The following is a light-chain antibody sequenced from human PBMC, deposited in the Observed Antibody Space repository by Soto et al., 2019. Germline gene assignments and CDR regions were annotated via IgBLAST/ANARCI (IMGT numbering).Light chain of an antibody. CDR1: SNDVGGFNH. CDR3: SSYANSNSLL. J-gene: IGLJ2*01. V-gene: IGLV2-14*03. Sequence: QSALTQPASVSGSPGQSITISCTGTSNDVGGFNHVFWYQQHPGKAPRLMIFDVSNRPSGVSNRFSGSKSGNTASLTISGLQAEDEADYHCSSYANSNSLLFGGGTKLTVL. CDR2: DVS.